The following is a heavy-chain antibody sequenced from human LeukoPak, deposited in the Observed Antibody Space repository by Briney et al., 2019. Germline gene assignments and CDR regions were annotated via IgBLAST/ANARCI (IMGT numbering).Heavy chain of an antibody. CDR1: GFAFSTYS. CDR3: AREIVVVSAANLGTGDY. CDR2: ISSSSSYI. Sequence: GGSLRLSCAASGFAFSTYSMNWVRQAPGKGLEWVSSISSSSSYIDYADSVKGRFTISRDNAKNSLYLHMNRLRAEDTAVYYCAREIVVVSAANLGTGDYWGQGTLVTVSS. D-gene: IGHD2-2*01. V-gene: IGHV3-21*01. J-gene: IGHJ4*02.